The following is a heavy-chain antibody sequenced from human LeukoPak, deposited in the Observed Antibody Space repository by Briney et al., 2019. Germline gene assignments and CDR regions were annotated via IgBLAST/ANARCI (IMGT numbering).Heavy chain of an antibody. CDR3: ARRAWASSNWYFDY. J-gene: IGHJ4*02. Sequence: GESLQISCKGSGFSFTSYWIGWVRQMPGKGLEYLGIIYPSDSDTRYNPSFQGQVTISADKSISTAYLQWSSLEASDTAVYYCARRAWASSNWYFDYWGQGTLVTVSS. CDR1: GFSFTSYW. CDR2: IYPSDSDT. V-gene: IGHV5-51*01. D-gene: IGHD4-11*01.